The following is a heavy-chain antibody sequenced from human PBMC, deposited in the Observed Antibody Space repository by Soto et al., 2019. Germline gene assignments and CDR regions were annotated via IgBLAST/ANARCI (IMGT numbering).Heavy chain of an antibody. J-gene: IGHJ1*01. D-gene: IGHD2-15*01. CDR2: IYHSGST. Sequence: QVQLQDSGPGLVKPSGTLSLTCAVSGGSISSSNWWSWVRQPPGKGLEWIGEIYHSGSTNYNPSLKSRVTISVDKSKNQFSLNLTSVTAADTAVYYCARDREVAATGRYFPHWGQGTLVTVSS. CDR1: GGSISSSNW. V-gene: IGHV4-4*02. CDR3: ARDREVAATGRYFPH.